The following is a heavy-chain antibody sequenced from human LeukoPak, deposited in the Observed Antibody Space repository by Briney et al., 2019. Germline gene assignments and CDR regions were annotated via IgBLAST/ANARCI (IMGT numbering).Heavy chain of an antibody. CDR3: ARLTYYYDSSGYSGGYYLDY. J-gene: IGHJ4*02. Sequence: GESLKISCKGSGYSFTSYWIGWVRQMPGKGLDWMGIIYPGDSDTRYSPSFQGQVTISADKSISTAYLQWSSLKASDTAMYYCARLTYYYDSSGYSGGYYLDYWGQGTLVTVSS. CDR1: GYSFTSYW. V-gene: IGHV5-51*01. CDR2: IYPGDSDT. D-gene: IGHD3-22*01.